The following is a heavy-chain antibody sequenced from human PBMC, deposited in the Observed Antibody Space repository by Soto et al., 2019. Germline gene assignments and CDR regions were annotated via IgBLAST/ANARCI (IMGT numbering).Heavy chain of an antibody. Sequence: QVQLQESGPGLVKPSQTLSLTCTVSGGSISSGGYYWSWNRQHPGKGLEWIGYISYSGSTYYNPSLKSRVTISVDTSKNQFSLKLSSVTAADTAVYYCARGAFKDKNWFDPWGQVTLVTVSA. J-gene: IGHJ5*02. V-gene: IGHV4-31*03. CDR1: GGSISSGGYY. CDR3: ARGAFKDKNWFDP. D-gene: IGHD3-16*01. CDR2: ISYSGST.